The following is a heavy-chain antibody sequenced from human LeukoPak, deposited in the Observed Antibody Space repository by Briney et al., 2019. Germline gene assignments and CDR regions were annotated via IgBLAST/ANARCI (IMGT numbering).Heavy chain of an antibody. CDR1: GGSVSSGSYY. D-gene: IGHD3-10*01. CDR2: IYYSGST. V-gene: IGHV4-61*01. CDR3: ARDLRYYYGSIADWFDP. J-gene: IGHJ5*02. Sequence: SETLSLTCTVSGGSVSSGSYYWSWIRQPPGRGLEWIGYIYYSGSTNYNPSLKSRVTISVDTSKNQFSLKLSSVTAADTAVYYCARDLRYYYGSIADWFDPWGQGTLVTVSS.